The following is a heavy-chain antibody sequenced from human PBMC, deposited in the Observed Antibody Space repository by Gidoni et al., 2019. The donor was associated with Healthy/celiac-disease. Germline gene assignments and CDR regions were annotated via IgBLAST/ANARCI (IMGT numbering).Heavy chain of an antibody. D-gene: IGHD6-19*01. CDR3: ARDPSGYDSIYSSGWGNDY. CDR1: GFTFNRYS. V-gene: IGHV3-21*01. CDR2: ISSSSSYI. Sequence: EVQLVESGGGLVKPGGSLRLSCAASGFTFNRYSMNWVRQAPGKGLEWVSSISSSSSYIYYADSVKGRFTISRDNAKNSLYLQMNSLRAEDTAVYYCARDPSGYDSIYSSGWGNDYWGQGTLVTVSS. J-gene: IGHJ4*02.